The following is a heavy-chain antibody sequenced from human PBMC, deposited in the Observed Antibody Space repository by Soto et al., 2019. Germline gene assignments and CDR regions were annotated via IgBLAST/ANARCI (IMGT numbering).Heavy chain of an antibody. V-gene: IGHV5-51*01. Sequence: GESLKISCKASGFTFSSYSLGWVRHMPGRGLQWMGSIFSSDSSAKYSPSFVGQVTISVDRSIDIAYLQWSSLKASDTAIYYCGTWRGSSWFDYWGPGTQVTVSS. CDR2: IFSSDSSA. CDR3: GTWRGSSWFDY. D-gene: IGHD2-2*01. J-gene: IGHJ4*02. CDR1: GFTFSSYS.